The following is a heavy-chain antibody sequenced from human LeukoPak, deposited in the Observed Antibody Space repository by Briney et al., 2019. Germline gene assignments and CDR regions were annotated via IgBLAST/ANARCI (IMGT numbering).Heavy chain of an antibody. J-gene: IGHJ3*01. CDR2: MNPNNGDT. D-gene: IGHD2-15*01. Sequence: ASVKVSCKASGYTFTSFDINWVRQAPGQGLEWMGWMNPNNGDTGYAQKFQGRVSMTMNTSISTAYMELSSLTSEDTAVYYCARMVLGYCSSNHLFYPEGESFDGWGQGPLVTVSS. V-gene: IGHV1-8*01. CDR1: GYTFTSFD. CDR3: ARMVLGYCSSNHLFYPEGESFDG.